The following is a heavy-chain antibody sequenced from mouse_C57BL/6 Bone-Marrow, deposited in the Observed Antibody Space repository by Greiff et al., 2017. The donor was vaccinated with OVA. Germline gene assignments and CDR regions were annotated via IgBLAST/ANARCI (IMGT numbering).Heavy chain of an antibody. V-gene: IGHV1-15*01. Sequence: VQLVESGAELVRPGASVTLSCKASGYTFTDYEMYWVKQTPVHGLEWIGAIDTETGGTASNQKFKGKAILTADKSSSTAYMELRSRTSEDSAVYYCTRGYSNYYAMDYWGQGTSVTVSS. CDR1: GYTFTDYE. CDR3: TRGYSNYYAMDY. CDR2: IDTETGGT. D-gene: IGHD2-5*01. J-gene: IGHJ4*01.